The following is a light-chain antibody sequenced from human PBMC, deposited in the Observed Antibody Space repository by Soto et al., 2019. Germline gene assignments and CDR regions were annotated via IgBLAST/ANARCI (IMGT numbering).Light chain of an antibody. V-gene: IGKV1-39*01. Sequence: DIQMTQSPSSLSASVGDTVTITCRARQTINTYLNLYRQKPGKAPELLIYAASSLQSGVPSRLSGGGSCTDFSLTTSSLQPAEFATYYGRQSYCTPPHTFVNGTRVYIK. CDR1: QTINTY. CDR3: RQSYCTPPHT. J-gene: IGKJ2*01. CDR2: AAS.